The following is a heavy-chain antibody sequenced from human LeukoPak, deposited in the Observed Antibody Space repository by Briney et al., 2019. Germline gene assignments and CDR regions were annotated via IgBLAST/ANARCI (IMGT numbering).Heavy chain of an antibody. V-gene: IGHV4-59*01. CDR1: GGSMSSYY. J-gene: IGHJ3*02. CDR2: IYYSGST. Sequence: SETLSLTCTVSGGSMSSYYWTWIRQPPGKGLEWVGHIYYSGSTNYNPSLKSRVTISVDTSKNHFSLKLTSVTAADTAVYCCARVTGPHAFDIWGQGTMVTVSS. CDR3: ARVTGPHAFDI. D-gene: IGHD3-9*01.